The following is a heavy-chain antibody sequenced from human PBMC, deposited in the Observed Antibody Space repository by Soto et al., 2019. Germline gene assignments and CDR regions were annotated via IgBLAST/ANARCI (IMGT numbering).Heavy chain of an antibody. CDR1: GYTFTSYG. CDR2: ISAYNGNT. Sequence: QVQLVQSGAEVKKPGASVKVSCKASGYTFTSYGISWVRQAPGQGLEWMGWISAYNGNTNYAQKLQGRVTMTTDTSTXTASMXXRSLRSDATAVYYCARDRPILYYYDSSGYRNPIDYWGQGTLVTVSS. V-gene: IGHV1-18*01. J-gene: IGHJ4*02. CDR3: ARDRPILYYYDSSGYRNPIDY. D-gene: IGHD3-22*01.